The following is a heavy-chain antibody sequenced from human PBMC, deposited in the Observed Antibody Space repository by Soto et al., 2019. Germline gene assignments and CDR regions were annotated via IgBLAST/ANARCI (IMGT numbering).Heavy chain of an antibody. D-gene: IGHD3-10*01. Sequence: QVQLVESGGGVVQPGRSLRLSCTASGFPFSSYAIHWVRQAPGKGLEWVAIISSDGSTKYYIDSVKGRFTISRDNSKNTLYMQMNSLRGEDTAVYYCARDSNMEESTLNSYIMDVWGLGTTVTVSS. J-gene: IGHJ6*02. CDR3: ARDSNMEESTLNSYIMDV. CDR1: GFPFSSYA. CDR2: ISSDGSTK. V-gene: IGHV3-30*04.